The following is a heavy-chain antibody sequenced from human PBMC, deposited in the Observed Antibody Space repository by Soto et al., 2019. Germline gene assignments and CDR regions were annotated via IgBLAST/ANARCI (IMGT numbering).Heavy chain of an antibody. J-gene: IGHJ4*02. D-gene: IGHD3-22*01. Sequence: VSVKVSCKASGYTFTGYYMHWVRQAPGQGLEWMGWINPNSGGTNYAQKFQGWVTMTRDTSISTAYMELSRLRSDDTAVYYCARGYYYDSSGYYLDYWGQGTLVTVSS. CDR1: GYTFTGYY. CDR2: INPNSGGT. CDR3: ARGYYYDSSGYYLDY. V-gene: IGHV1-2*04.